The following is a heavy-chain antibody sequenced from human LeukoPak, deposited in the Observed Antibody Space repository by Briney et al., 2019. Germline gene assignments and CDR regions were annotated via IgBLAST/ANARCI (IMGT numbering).Heavy chain of an antibody. D-gene: IGHD1-1*01. CDR1: GYTFTAYY. CDR2: INPNSGGT. J-gene: IGHJ4*02. Sequence: GASVKVSCKASGYTFTAYYMYWVRQAPGQGPEWMGWINPNSGGTKYAQQFQGRVTMTRDKSITTAYMELTRLRFDDTAVYFCARGRQNYNPPQDPPDYWGQGTLVTVSS. V-gene: IGHV1-2*02. CDR3: ARGRQNYNPPQDPPDY.